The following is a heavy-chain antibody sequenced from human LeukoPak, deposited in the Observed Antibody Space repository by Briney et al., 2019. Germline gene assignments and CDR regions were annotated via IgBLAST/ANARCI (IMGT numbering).Heavy chain of an antibody. V-gene: IGHV4-59*01. D-gene: IGHD4-17*01. CDR1: GVSISSYY. Sequence: SETLSLTCTVSGVSISSYYWSWIRQPPGKGLEWIGYIYYSGSTNYNPSLKSRVTISVDTSKNQFSLKLSSVTAADTAVYYCAREATVTGWFDPWGQGTLVTVSS. J-gene: IGHJ5*02. CDR2: IYYSGST. CDR3: AREATVTGWFDP.